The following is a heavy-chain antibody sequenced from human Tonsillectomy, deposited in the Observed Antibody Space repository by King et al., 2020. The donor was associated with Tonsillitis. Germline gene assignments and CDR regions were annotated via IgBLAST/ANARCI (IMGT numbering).Heavy chain of an antibody. D-gene: IGHD6-19*01. Sequence: LQLQESGPGLVKPSETLSLTCTVSGDSISSTTYYWGWVRRPPGKGLEWVGNINYSGKIVYNPSLTSRVTMSVDTSKNQFSLRLNSVTAADTAVYYCAIRRRYTSAWSSFDYCGQGTLVTVSS. CDR1: GDSISSTTYY. CDR2: INYSGKI. V-gene: IGHV4-39*07. CDR3: AIRRRYTSAWSSFDY. J-gene: IGHJ4*02.